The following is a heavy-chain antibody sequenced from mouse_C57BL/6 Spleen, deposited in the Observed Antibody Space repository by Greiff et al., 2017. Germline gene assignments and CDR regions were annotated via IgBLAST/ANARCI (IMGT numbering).Heavy chain of an antibody. D-gene: IGHD1-1*01. Sequence: VQLQQSGAELVRPGASVTLSCKASGYTFTDYDMHWVKQTPVHGLEWIGAIDPETGGTAYNQKFKGKAILTTDKSSSTAYMELRSLTSEDSAVYYCTTTVVARVDYWGQGTTLTVSS. V-gene: IGHV1-15*01. CDR2: IDPETGGT. J-gene: IGHJ2*01. CDR3: TTTVVARVDY. CDR1: GYTFTDYD.